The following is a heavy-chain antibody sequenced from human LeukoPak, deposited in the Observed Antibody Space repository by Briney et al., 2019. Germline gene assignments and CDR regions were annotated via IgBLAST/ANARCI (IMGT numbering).Heavy chain of an antibody. CDR3: ARVRGLLSGMDV. CDR2: IYSGGTT. J-gene: IGHJ6*04. Sequence: PGGSLRLSCAASGFTVSSNYMTWVRQAPGKGLEWVSVIYSGGTTYYADSVKGRFTISRDNSKNTLNLQINSLRAEDTAVYYCARVRGLLSGMDVWGKGTTVTVSS. CDR1: GFTVSSNY. V-gene: IGHV3-53*01. D-gene: IGHD3/OR15-3a*01.